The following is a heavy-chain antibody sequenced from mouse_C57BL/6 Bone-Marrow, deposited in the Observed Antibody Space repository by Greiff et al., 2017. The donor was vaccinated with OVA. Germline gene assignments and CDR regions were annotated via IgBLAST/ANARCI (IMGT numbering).Heavy chain of an antibody. CDR1: GYSITSGYY. J-gene: IGHJ4*01. CDR3: ARAYDYDYAMDY. CDR2: ISYDGSN. D-gene: IGHD2-4*01. V-gene: IGHV3-6*01. Sequence: VQVVESGPGLVKPSQSLSLTCSVTGYSITSGYYWTWIRQFPGNKLEWMGYISYDGSNNYNPSLKNRISITRDTSKNQFFLKWNSVTTEDTATYYCARAYDYDYAMDYWGQGTSVTVSS.